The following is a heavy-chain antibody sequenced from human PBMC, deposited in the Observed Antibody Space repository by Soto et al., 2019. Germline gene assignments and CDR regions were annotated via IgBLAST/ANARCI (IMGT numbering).Heavy chain of an antibody. V-gene: IGHV4-59*02. CDR2: IRYTGSP. Sequence: SETLSLTCAVSGGSVSSYYWTWIRKPPGKGLEWIGYIRYTGSPTYNPSLKSRVIISVDTSKNQFSLDLSSVTAADTAVYYCARGDYYFASGTYYGFDYWGQGTLVTVSS. J-gene: IGHJ4*02. CDR1: GGSVSSYY. CDR3: ARGDYYFASGTYYGFDY. D-gene: IGHD3-10*01.